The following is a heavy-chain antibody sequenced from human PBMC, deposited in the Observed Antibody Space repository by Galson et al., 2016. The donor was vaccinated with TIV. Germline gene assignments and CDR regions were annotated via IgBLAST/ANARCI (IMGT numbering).Heavy chain of an antibody. CDR1: GYTFTSYD. V-gene: IGHV1-8*02. CDR3: SRSGDYGDC. CDR2: MNPNSGNT. D-gene: IGHD4-17*01. Sequence: SVKVSCKASGYTFTSYDINWVRQATGQGLEWMGWMNPNSGNTGYAQKFRGRVTMTRNTSVRTAYMELSSLRSEYTAGYYCSRSGDYGDCWGQGTLVPVSS. J-gene: IGHJ4*02.